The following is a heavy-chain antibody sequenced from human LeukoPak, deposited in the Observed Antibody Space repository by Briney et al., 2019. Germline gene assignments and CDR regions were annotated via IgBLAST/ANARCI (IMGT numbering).Heavy chain of an antibody. CDR2: ISAYNGNT. Sequence: ASVKASCKASGYTFTSYGISWVRQAPGQGLEWMGWISAYNGNTNYAQKLQGRVTMTTDTSTSTAYMELRSLRSDDTAVYYCARGPYCSGGTCYSQYFDYWGQGTLVTVSS. CDR1: GYTFTSYG. D-gene: IGHD2-15*01. CDR3: ARGPYCSGGTCYSQYFDY. J-gene: IGHJ4*02. V-gene: IGHV1-18*01.